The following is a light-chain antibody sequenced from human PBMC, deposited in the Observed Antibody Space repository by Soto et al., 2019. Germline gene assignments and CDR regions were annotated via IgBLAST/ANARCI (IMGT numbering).Light chain of an antibody. CDR3: QQYTSYPWT. CDR2: DAS. Sequence: DIQMTQSPSTLSSSLGDRVTITCRASQSINSWLAWYQQKPGKAPQILIYDASTLKSGVPSRFSASGSGTEFTLIISSLKSDDFATYYCQQYTSYPWTFGQGTKVDI. V-gene: IGKV1-5*01. CDR1: QSINSW. J-gene: IGKJ1*01.